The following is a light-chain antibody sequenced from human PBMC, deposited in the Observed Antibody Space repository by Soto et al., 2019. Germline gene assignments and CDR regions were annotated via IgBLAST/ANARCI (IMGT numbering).Light chain of an antibody. V-gene: IGKV3-20*01. CDR2: GAS. CDR1: HSVSSY. J-gene: IGKJ1*01. CDR3: QRYGSSPWT. Sequence: EIVLTQSPGTLSLSPGDRATLSCRASHSVSSYLAWYQQKPGQAPRPLIYGASSRATGIPDRFSGSGSGTDFTLTISRLEPEDFAVYYCQRYGSSPWTFGQGTKVDIK.